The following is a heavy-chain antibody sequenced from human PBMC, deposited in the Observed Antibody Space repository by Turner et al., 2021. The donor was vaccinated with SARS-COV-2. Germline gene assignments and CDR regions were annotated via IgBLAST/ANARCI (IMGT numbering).Heavy chain of an antibody. V-gene: IGHV3-53*01. D-gene: IGHD2-2*01. CDR1: VFTVSSNY. CDR2: IYSGGST. J-gene: IGHJ6*02. Sequence: EVQLVESGGGLIQPGGCLRLSCAAPVFTVSSNYMSWVRQDPGKGLEWVSVIYSGGSTYYADSVKGRVTSSRDNSKNTLYRQMNSLRAEDTAVYYCARGHVPAASNFYYYYYYGMDVWGQGTTVTVSS. CDR3: ARGHVPAASNFYYYYYYGMDV.